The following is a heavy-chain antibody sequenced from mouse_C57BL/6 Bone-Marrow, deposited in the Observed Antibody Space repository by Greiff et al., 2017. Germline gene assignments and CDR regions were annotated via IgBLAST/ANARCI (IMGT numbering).Heavy chain of an antibody. D-gene: IGHD2-5*01. CDR2: IYPGSGST. CDR1: GYTFTSYW. CDR3: ARPYYNNYWYFDV. Sequence: QVQLQQPGAELVKPGASVKMSCKASGYTFTSYWITWVKQRPGQGLEWIGDIYPGSGSTNYNEKFKSKATLTVDTSSSTAYMQLSSLTSEYSAVYDCARPYYNNYWYFDVWGTGTAVTVSA. V-gene: IGHV1-55*01. J-gene: IGHJ1*03.